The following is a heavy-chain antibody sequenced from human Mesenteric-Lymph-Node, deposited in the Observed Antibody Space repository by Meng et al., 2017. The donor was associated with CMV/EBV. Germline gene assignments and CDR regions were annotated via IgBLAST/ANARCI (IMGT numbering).Heavy chain of an antibody. CDR1: GFIFSSYW. CDR3: AGSLWSGQYLLY. J-gene: IGHJ4*02. D-gene: IGHD3-3*01. CDR2: INRDGSDN. Sequence: GESLKISCVASGFIFSSYWITWVRQGPGTGLERVANINRDGSDNYYVDSVKGRFTISRDNSKNTLYLQMNSLRAEDTAVYYCAGSLWSGQYLLYWGQGTLVTVSS. V-gene: IGHV3-7*01.